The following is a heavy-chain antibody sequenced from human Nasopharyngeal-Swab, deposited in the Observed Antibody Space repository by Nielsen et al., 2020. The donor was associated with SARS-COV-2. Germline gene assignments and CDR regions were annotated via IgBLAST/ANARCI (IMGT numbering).Heavy chain of an antibody. CDR2: ISAYNGNT. Sequence: WVRQAPGQGLEWMGWISAYNGNTNYAQKLQGRVTMTTDTSTSTAYMELRSLRSDDTAVYYCARDAGSNYYGSGSYYNSFLCVNYDYVWGSYRGGAFDIWGQGTMVTVSS. D-gene: IGHD3-10*01. J-gene: IGHJ3*02. CDR3: ARDAGSNYYGSGSYYNSFLCVNYDYVWGSYRGGAFDI. V-gene: IGHV1-18*01.